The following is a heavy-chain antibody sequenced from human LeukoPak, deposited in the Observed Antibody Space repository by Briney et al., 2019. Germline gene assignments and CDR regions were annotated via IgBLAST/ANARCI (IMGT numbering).Heavy chain of an antibody. CDR3: SEYSSGSYYNWLDP. CDR2: IYSRGST. J-gene: IGHJ5*02. CDR1: GGSISSNY. Sequence: SETLSLTCTVSGGSISSNYWTWIRLPAGKGLEWIGRIYSRGSTNYNPSLNSRVTMSVDTSKNQFSLKLNSVTAADTAVYYCSEYSSGSYYNWLDPWGQGTLVTVSS. V-gene: IGHV4-4*07. D-gene: IGHD1-26*01.